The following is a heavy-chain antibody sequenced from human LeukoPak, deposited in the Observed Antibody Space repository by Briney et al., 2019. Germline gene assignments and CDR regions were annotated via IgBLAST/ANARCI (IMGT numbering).Heavy chain of an antibody. Sequence: GGSLRLSCAASGFTFSSYDMHWVRQAPGKGLEWVTFIRYDGSTKYYGDSVKGRFTISRDTPKNTLYLQMNSLGPEDTAVYHCVKDLGSYAFDIWGQGTMVTVSS. D-gene: IGHD3-10*01. J-gene: IGHJ3*02. CDR1: GFTFSSYD. V-gene: IGHV3-30*02. CDR2: IRYDGSTK. CDR3: VKDLGSYAFDI.